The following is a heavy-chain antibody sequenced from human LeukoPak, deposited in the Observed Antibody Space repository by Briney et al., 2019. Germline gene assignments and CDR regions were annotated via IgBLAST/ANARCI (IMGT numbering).Heavy chain of an antibody. V-gene: IGHV1-2*02. CDR3: ARDSCSGGSCYFSY. CDR2: INPNSADT. CDR1: GYTFTGYY. Sequence: ASVKVSGKASGYTFTGYYLHWVRQAPGQGLEWIGWINPNSADTNYAQKFQGRVAMTRDTSISTAYMELSRLRSDDTAVCYCARDSCSGGSCYFSYWGQGTLVTVSS. J-gene: IGHJ4*02. D-gene: IGHD2-15*01.